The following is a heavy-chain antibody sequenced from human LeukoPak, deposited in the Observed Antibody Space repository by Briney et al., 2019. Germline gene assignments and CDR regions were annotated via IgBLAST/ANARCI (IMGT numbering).Heavy chain of an antibody. J-gene: IGHJ4*02. CDR3: ARVGSGYYYGGIFDY. Sequence: GGSLRLSCAASGFTFSSYSMNWVRQAPGKGLEWVSYISSSSSTIYYADSVKGRFTISRDNAKNSLYLQMNSLRAEDTAVYYCARVGSGYYYGGIFDYWGQGTLVTVSS. V-gene: IGHV3-48*01. D-gene: IGHD3-22*01. CDR1: GFTFSSYS. CDR2: ISSSSSTI.